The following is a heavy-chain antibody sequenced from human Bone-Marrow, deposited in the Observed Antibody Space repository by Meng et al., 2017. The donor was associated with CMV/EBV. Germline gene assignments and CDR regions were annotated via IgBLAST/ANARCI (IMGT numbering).Heavy chain of an antibody. V-gene: IGHV1-18*01. CDR2: ISAYNGNT. CDR1: GYTFTSYG. Sequence: ASLKVSCKASGYTFTSYGISWVRQAPVQGLEWMGWISAYNGNTNYAQKLQGRVTMNTDTSTSRAYKELRSLRSDDTAVYYCATEEDIVVVPAAISHYYYYGMDAWGQGTTVTVSS. J-gene: IGHJ6*02. D-gene: IGHD2-2*02. CDR3: ATEEDIVVVPAAISHYYYYGMDA.